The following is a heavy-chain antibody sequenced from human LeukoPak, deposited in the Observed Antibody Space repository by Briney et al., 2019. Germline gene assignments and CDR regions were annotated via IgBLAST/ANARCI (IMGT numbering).Heavy chain of an antibody. J-gene: IGHJ6*04. V-gene: IGHV3-30*18. CDR1: GFTFSSYG. CDR3: AKMAYYGSGSYLYYYGMDV. D-gene: IGHD3-10*01. Sequence: GGSLRLSCAASGFTFSSYGMHWVRQAPGKGLEWVAVISYDGGNKYYADSVKGRFTISRDNSKNTLYLQMNSLRAEDTAVYYCAKMAYYGSGSYLYYYGMDVWGKGTTVTVSS. CDR2: ISYDGGNK.